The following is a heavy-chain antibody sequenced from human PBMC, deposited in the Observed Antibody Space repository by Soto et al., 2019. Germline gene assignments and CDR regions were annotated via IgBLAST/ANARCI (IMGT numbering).Heavy chain of an antibody. CDR3: ARDRPTYYYDSSGYFNDAFDI. D-gene: IGHD3-22*01. Sequence: GGSLRLSCAASGFTFSRYGMNWVRQAPGKGLEWVAVISYDGSNKYYGDSAKGRFTISRDNSKNTLYLQMNSLRAEDTAVYYCARDRPTYYYDSSGYFNDAFDIWGQGTMVTVSS. CDR2: ISYDGSNK. V-gene: IGHV3-30*03. J-gene: IGHJ3*02. CDR1: GFTFSRYG.